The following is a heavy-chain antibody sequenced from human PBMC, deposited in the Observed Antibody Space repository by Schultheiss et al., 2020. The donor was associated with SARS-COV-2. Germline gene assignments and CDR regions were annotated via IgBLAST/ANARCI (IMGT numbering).Heavy chain of an antibody. CDR3: ARDYSSLLDY. CDR1: GGSISSYY. CDR2: IYYSGST. V-gene: IGHV4-59*12. D-gene: IGHD6-13*01. J-gene: IGHJ4*02. Sequence: SETLSLTCTVSGGSISSYYWSWIRQPPGKGLEWIGYIYYSGSTNYNPSLKSRVTISVDTSKNQFSLKVRSVTAADTAVYYCARDYSSLLDYWGQGTLVTVSS.